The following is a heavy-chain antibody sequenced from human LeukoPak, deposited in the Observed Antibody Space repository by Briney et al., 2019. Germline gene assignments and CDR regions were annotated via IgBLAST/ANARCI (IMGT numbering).Heavy chain of an antibody. Sequence: GASVKVSCKASGYTFTSYYMHWVRQAPGQGLEWMGIINPSGGSTSHAQKFQGRLTMTRDMSTSTVYMELSSLRSEDTAVYYCASLRWISSGYRDYWGQGTLVTVSS. CDR2: INPSGGST. CDR3: ASLRWISSGYRDY. D-gene: IGHD3-22*01. J-gene: IGHJ4*02. V-gene: IGHV1-46*01. CDR1: GYTFTSYY.